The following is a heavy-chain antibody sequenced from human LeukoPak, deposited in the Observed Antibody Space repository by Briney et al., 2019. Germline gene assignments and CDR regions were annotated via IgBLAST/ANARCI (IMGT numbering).Heavy chain of an antibody. J-gene: IGHJ4*02. Sequence: GGSLRLSCAASGFTFTGYEMNWVRQAPGKGLEWVSYISSSGSTIYYADSVRGRFTISRDNAKNSLYLQMNSLRAEDTAVYYCARIMVATTREAFDYWGQGTLVTVSS. CDR2: ISSSGSTI. D-gene: IGHD5-12*01. V-gene: IGHV3-48*03. CDR3: ARIMVATTREAFDY. CDR1: GFTFTGYE.